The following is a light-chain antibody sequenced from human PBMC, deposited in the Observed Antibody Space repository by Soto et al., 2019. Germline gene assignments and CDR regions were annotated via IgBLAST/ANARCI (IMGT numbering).Light chain of an antibody. V-gene: IGKV3-11*01. CDR1: QSVSSY. CDR2: DAS. CDR3: QQRSNWPSIT. J-gene: IGKJ5*01. Sequence: PGSRSTLSCRASQSVSSYLAWYQQKPGQAPRLLIYDASNRATGIPARFSGSGSGTDFTLTISSLEPEDFAVYYCQQRSNWPSITVGQGTRLEIK.